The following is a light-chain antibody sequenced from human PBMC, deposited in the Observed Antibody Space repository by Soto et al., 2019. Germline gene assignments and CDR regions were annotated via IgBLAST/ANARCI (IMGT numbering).Light chain of an antibody. V-gene: IGLV2-14*01. CDR2: DVN. CDR1: SSDVGGSNC. Sequence: QSALTQPASVSGSPGQSITISCTGTSSDVGGSNCVSWYQQHPGKAPKHMIYDVNERPSGISNRFSGSKSGNTASLTISGLKVEDEADYYCSSYRSGSTLVVGGGTKLTVL. J-gene: IGLJ2*01. CDR3: SSYRSGSTLV.